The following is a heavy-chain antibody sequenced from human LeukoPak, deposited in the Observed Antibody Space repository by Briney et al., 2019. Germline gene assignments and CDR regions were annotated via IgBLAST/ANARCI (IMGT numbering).Heavy chain of an antibody. CDR1: GGTFSSYA. CDR3: ARTDYYDSKNAFDI. Sequence: PVKVSCKASGGTFSSYAISWVRQAPGQGLEWMGGIIPIFGTANYAQKFQGRVTITADKSTSTAYMELSSLRSEDVAVYYCARTDYYDSKNAFDIWGQGTMVTVSS. J-gene: IGHJ3*02. V-gene: IGHV1-69*06. CDR2: IIPIFGTA. D-gene: IGHD3-22*01.